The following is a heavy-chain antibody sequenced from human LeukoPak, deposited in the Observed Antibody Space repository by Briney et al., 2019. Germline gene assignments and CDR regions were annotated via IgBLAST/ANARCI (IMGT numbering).Heavy chain of an antibody. J-gene: IGHJ4*02. CDR1: GFTFTDYY. V-gene: IGHV1-2*02. D-gene: IGHD2/OR15-2a*01. CDR2: IGPHSSAT. CDR3: AREGNGLLSKDFDY. Sequence: ASMKVSCKSSGFTFTDYYIHWVRQAPGQGLEWMVYIGPHSSATSSPQEFQGRVTMTRDTSMSTAYMELTRLTSDDTAVYYCAREGNGLLSKDFDYWGQGTLVTVSS.